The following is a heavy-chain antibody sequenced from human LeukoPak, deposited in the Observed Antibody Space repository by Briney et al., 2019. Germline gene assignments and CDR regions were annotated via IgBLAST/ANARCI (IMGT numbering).Heavy chain of an antibody. J-gene: IGHJ4*02. CDR2: IWHSGTT. D-gene: IGHD7-27*01. Sequence: SETLSLTCTVSGYSISSGYYWGWIRQPPGKGLEWIGSIWHSGTTYYNPSLKSRVTISVDTSNNQFSLKLSSVTAADTAVFYCARLWGSGYYFGSWGQGTLVTVSS. V-gene: IGHV4-38-2*02. CDR1: GYSISSGYY. CDR3: ARLWGSGYYFGS.